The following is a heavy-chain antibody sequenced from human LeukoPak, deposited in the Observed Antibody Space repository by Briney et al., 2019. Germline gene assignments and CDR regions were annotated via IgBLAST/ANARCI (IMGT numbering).Heavy chain of an antibody. V-gene: IGHV1-18*01. J-gene: IGHJ3*02. CDR1: GYTLVNHG. CDR3: ARRAAVAGPRSYSFDI. Sequence: GASVKVSCKASGYTLVNHGITWVRQAPGQGLEWMGSITPYNDKTNYAQRFQGRLTMTTETSTNTAYMELRSLRSDDTAVYYCARRAAVAGPRSYSFDIWGQGTMVTVSS. D-gene: IGHD6-19*01. CDR2: ITPYNDKT.